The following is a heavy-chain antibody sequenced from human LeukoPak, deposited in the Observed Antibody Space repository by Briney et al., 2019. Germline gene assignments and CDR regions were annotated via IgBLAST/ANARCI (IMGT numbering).Heavy chain of an antibody. CDR2: LYSDGNT. Sequence: GGSLRLSCAASGFTVITNDMTWVRQAPGKRLEWVSVLYSDGNTKYADFVRGRFNISRDNSKNTLYLEMNSLSPDDTAVYYCARGVEPLAANTLAYWGQGTLVTVSS. V-gene: IGHV3-53*01. CDR1: GFTVITND. CDR3: ARGVEPLAANTLAY. J-gene: IGHJ4*02. D-gene: IGHD1-14*01.